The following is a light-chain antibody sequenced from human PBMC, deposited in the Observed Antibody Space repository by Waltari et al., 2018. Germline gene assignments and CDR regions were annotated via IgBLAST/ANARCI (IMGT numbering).Light chain of an antibody. CDR3: LQSLQAPFT. J-gene: IGKJ3*01. CDR1: QSLLHSSGYHQ. CDR2: LGS. Sequence: DIVMTQSPLSLPVTPGEPASIACRSSQSLLHSSGYHQVDCYLQKAWQSPQLLIYLGSLRASGVPDRFSGGGSGTDFTLRISRVEAEDVGIYYCLQSLQAPFTFGPGTTVDIK. V-gene: IGKV2-28*01.